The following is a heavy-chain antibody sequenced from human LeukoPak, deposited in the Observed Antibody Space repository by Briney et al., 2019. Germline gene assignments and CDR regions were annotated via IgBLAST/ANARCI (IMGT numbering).Heavy chain of an antibody. V-gene: IGHV4-38-2*02. CDR3: ARKSSSSYFDY. D-gene: IGHD6-6*01. CDR2: IYHSGST. Sequence: SETLSLTCTVSGYSISSGYYWGWIRQPPGKGLEWMGSIYHSGSTYYNPSLKSRVTISVDTSKNQFSLKLSSVTAADTAVYYCARKSSSSYFDYWGQGTLVTVSS. CDR1: GYSISSGYY. J-gene: IGHJ4*02.